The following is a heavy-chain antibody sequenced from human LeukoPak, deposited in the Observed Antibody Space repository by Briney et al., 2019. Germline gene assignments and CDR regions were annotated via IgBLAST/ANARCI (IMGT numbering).Heavy chain of an antibody. CDR3: AKDGASYYDILTGYHEFDY. CDR1: GFDFNIYE. V-gene: IGHV3-30*18. J-gene: IGHJ4*02. CDR2: ISYDGSNK. Sequence: GGSLRLSCAASGFDFNIYEMIWVRQAPGKGLEWVAVISYDGSNKYYADSVKGRFTISRDNSKNTLYLQMNSLRAEDTAVYYCAKDGASYYDILTGYHEFDYWGQGTLVTVSS. D-gene: IGHD3-9*01.